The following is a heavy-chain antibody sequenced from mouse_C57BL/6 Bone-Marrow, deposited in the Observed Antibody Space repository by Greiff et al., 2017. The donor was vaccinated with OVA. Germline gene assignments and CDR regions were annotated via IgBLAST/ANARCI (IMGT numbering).Heavy chain of an antibody. D-gene: IGHD1-1*01. CDR1: GYTFTNYW. CDR3: ARTHYYGSSHWYFDD. Sequence: VQLQQSGAELVRPGTSVKMSCKASGYTFTNYWIGWAKQRPGHGLEWIGDIYPGGGCTNYNEKFKGKATLTADKSSSTAYMQFSSLTSEDSALYYCARTHYYGSSHWYFDDWGTGTTVTVSS. V-gene: IGHV1-63*01. J-gene: IGHJ1*03. CDR2: IYPGGGCT.